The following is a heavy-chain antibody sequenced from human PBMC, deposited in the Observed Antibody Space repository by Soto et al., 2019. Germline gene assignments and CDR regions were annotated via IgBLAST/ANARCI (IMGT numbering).Heavy chain of an antibody. Sequence: QVQLVESGGGVVQPGRSLRLSCAASGFTFSSYAMHWVRQAPGKGLEWVAVISYDGRTKYYADSVKGRFTISRYNSKNTLYLKMDSLRTEDTAVYYCASASGLRYFDWLSPTYWGQGTLVTVSS. CDR3: ASASGLRYFDWLSPTY. CDR2: ISYDGRTK. D-gene: IGHD3-9*01. CDR1: GFTFSSYA. J-gene: IGHJ4*02. V-gene: IGHV3-30*04.